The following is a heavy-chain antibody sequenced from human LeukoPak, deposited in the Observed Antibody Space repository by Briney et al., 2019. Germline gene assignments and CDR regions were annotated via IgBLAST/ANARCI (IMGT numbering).Heavy chain of an antibody. CDR1: GGSFSGYY. J-gene: IGHJ6*02. V-gene: IGHV4-34*01. Sequence: KPSETLSLTCAVYGGSFSGYYWSWIRQPPGKGLEWIGEINHSGSTNYNPSLKSRVTISVDTSKNQFSLKLSSVTAADTAVYYCARIPFYGGNWKGYYYGMDVWGQGTTVTVSS. D-gene: IGHD4-23*01. CDR3: ARIPFYGGNWKGYYYGMDV. CDR2: INHSGST.